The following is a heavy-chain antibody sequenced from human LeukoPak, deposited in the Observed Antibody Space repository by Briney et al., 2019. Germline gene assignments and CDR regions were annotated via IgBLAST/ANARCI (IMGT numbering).Heavy chain of an antibody. Sequence: PGGSQRLSCAASGFTFSSYWMHWVRQAPGKGLVWVSRINSDGSSTSYADSVKGRFTISRDNAKNTLYLQMNSLRAVDTAVYYCATPSPLRGYSYGTFDYWGQGTLVTVSS. V-gene: IGHV3-74*01. CDR2: INSDGSST. D-gene: IGHD5-18*01. J-gene: IGHJ4*02. CDR1: GFTFSSYW. CDR3: ATPSPLRGYSYGTFDY.